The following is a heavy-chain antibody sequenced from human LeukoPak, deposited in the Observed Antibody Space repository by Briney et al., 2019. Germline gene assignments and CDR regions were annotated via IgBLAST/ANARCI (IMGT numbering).Heavy chain of an antibody. Sequence: GASVKVSCKASGYTFTSYDINWVRQATGQGLEWMGWISAYNGNTNYAQKLQGRVTMTTDTSTSTAYMELRSLRSDDTAVYYCARVRGAGRNYYYYYGMDVWGQGTTVTVSS. D-gene: IGHD1-26*01. CDR3: ARVRGAGRNYYYYYGMDV. CDR2: ISAYNGNT. J-gene: IGHJ6*02. V-gene: IGHV1-18*01. CDR1: GYTFTSYD.